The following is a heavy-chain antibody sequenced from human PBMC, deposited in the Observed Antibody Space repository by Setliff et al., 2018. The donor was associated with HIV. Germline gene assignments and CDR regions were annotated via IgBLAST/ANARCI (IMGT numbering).Heavy chain of an antibody. J-gene: IGHJ3*02. CDR1: GGSISSYY. Sequence: SETLSLTCTVSGGSISSYYWSWIRQPPGKGLEWIGYIYYSGSTNYNPSLKSRVTISVDTSKNQFSLKLSSVTAADTAVYYCARVGGGMATIAGAFDIWGQGTMVTVSS. D-gene: IGHD5-12*01. CDR2: IYYSGST. CDR3: ARVGGGMATIAGAFDI. V-gene: IGHV4-59*01.